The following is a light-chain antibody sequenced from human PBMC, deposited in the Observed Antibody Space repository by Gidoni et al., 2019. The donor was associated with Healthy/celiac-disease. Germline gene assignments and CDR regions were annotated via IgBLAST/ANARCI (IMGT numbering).Light chain of an antibody. V-gene: IGLV1-40*01. J-gene: IGLJ3*02. CDR3: QSYDSSLSGLWV. Sequence: QSVLTQPPSVSGAPGQRVTISCTGSSSNIGAGYYVNWYQQLPGTAPKLLIYGNSNRPSVVPDRFSGSKSGTSASLAITGLQAEDEADYYCQSYDSSLSGLWVFGGGTKLTVL. CDR2: GNS. CDR1: SSNIGAGYY.